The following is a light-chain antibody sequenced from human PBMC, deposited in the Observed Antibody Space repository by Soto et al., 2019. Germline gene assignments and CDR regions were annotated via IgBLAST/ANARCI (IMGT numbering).Light chain of an antibody. J-gene: IGLJ2*01. Sequence: SYELTQPPSLSLAPGKTARLTCAGIHIGSKSVHWYQQKPGQAPLLVMYYDSDRPSGIPARFSGSNSGGTATLTISGVEAGDEADYYCQVWDTTSDQGVFGGGTKLTVL. CDR3: QVWDTTSDQGV. V-gene: IGLV3-21*04. CDR2: YDS. CDR1: HIGSKS.